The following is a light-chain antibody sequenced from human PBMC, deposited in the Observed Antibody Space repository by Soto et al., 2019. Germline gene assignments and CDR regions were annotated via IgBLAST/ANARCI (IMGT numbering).Light chain of an antibody. CDR1: SSDIGSNNY. CDR2: EVS. J-gene: IGLJ3*02. Sequence: QSALTQPASVSGSPGQSITISCTGTSSDIGSNNYVSWFQQRPGKAPKLIIYEVSNRPSGVSTHFSGSKSGNTASLTISGLLPEDDDDYCCSSYTTTTRLFGGGTKLTVL. CDR3: SSYTTTTRL. V-gene: IGLV2-14*01.